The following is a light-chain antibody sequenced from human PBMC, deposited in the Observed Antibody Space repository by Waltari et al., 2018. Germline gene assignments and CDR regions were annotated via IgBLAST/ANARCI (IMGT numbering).Light chain of an antibody. V-gene: IGLV3-25*03. CDR1: ALPKQY. J-gene: IGLJ2*01. CDR3: QSADSSGTLVV. CDR2: KDI. Sequence: SYELTQPPSVSVSPGQTARITCSGDALPKQYAYWYQQKPGQAPVLVIYKDIERPSGIPERFPGSSSGTTVTLTISGVQAEDEADYYCQSADSSGTLVVFGGGTKLTVL.